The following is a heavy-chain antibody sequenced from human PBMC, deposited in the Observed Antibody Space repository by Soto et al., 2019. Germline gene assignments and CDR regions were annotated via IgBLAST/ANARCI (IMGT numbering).Heavy chain of an antibody. CDR1: GFTCDDYT. Sequence: GGSLRLSCAASGFTCDDYTMHWVRQAPGKGLEWVSLISREGGSTYYADSVKGRFTISRDNSKNSLYLQMNSLRTEDTALYYCTKDRHPNDNFWNGYYASWGQGTPVTVSS. J-gene: IGHJ4*02. V-gene: IGHV3-43*01. D-gene: IGHD3-3*01. CDR2: ISREGGST. CDR3: TKDRHPNDNFWNGYYAS.